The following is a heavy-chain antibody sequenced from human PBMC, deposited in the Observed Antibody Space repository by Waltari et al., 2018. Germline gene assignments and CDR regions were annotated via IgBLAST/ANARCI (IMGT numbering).Heavy chain of an antibody. CDR2: INGDGSDT. Sequence: EEQLVESGGDLIQPGESLRVSCAVSGFTFSSYWINWVRQAPGKGLLWVARINGDGSDTSYADSVRGRFTISRDNARNTVFLQMKSLRAEDTAVYYCARVARKTYSSPVPGRDYYYGMDVWGLGTTVTVSS. D-gene: IGHD3-22*01. CDR1: GFTFSSYW. J-gene: IGHJ6*02. V-gene: IGHV3-74*01. CDR3: ARVARKTYSSPVPGRDYYYGMDV.